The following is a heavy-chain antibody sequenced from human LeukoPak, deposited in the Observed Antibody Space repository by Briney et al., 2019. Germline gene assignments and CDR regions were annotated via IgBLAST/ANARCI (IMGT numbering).Heavy chain of an antibody. V-gene: IGHV1-2*02. D-gene: IGHD6-6*01. Sequence: ASVKVSCKASGYTFTGYYMHWVRQAPGQGLEWMGWINPNSGGTNYAQKFQGRVTMTRDTSISTAYMELSRLRSDDTAVYYCAIRYSSSSTPFDAFDIWGQGTMVTVSS. CDR3: AIRYSSSSTPFDAFDI. CDR2: INPNSGGT. J-gene: IGHJ3*02. CDR1: GYTFTGYY.